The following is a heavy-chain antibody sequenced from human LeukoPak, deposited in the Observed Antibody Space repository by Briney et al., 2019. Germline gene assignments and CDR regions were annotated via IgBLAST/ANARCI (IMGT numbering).Heavy chain of an antibody. CDR3: AKVPYLDPVWFDI. V-gene: IGHV3-30*18. D-gene: IGHD2-8*01. CDR2: ISYDGSNK. J-gene: IGHJ3*02. CDR1: GFTFSSYG. Sequence: GRSLRLSCAASGFTFSSYGMHWVRQAPGKGLEWVAVISYDGSNKYYADSVKGRFTISRDNSKNTLYLQMNSLRAEDTAVYYCAKVPYLDPVWFDIWGQGTMVTVSS.